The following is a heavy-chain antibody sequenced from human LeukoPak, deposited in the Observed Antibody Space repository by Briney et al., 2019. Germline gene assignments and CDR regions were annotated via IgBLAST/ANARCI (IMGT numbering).Heavy chain of an antibody. CDR2: IRYDGSNK. CDR3: AKEAPGMEKGAFDI. D-gene: IGHD3-10*01. J-gene: IGHJ3*02. V-gene: IGHV3-30*02. Sequence: GGSLRLSCAASGFTFSSYGMHWVRQAPGKGLEWVAFIRYDGSNKYYADSVKGRFTISRDNSKNTLYLQMNSLRAEDTAVYYCAKEAPGMEKGAFDIWGQGTMVTVSS. CDR1: GFTFSSYG.